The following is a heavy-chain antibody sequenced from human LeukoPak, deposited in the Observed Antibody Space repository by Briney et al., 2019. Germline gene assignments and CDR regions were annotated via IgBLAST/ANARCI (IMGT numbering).Heavy chain of an antibody. Sequence: PGGSLRLSCAASGFTFSSYEMNWVRQAPGKGLEWVSYISSSGSTIYYADSVKGRFTISRDNAKNSLYLQMNSLRAEDTAVYYYARESLNFDYWGQGTLVTVSS. CDR2: ISSSGSTI. CDR1: GFTFSSYE. CDR3: ARESLNFDY. V-gene: IGHV3-48*03. J-gene: IGHJ4*02.